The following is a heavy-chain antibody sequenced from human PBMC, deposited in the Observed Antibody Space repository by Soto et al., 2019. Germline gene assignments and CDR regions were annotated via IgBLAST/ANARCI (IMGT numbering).Heavy chain of an antibody. CDR1: GFTFGTVA. D-gene: IGHD3-16*02. J-gene: IGHJ4*02. V-gene: IGHV3-23*01. Sequence: EVQLLESGGGLVEPGGSLRLSCVASGFTFGTVAMTWVRQAPGKGLEWVSSIAIGSFDSYYAPSVKGRFTTSRDYSKNTLYLQMHRLRSDYTAVYYCAKDRLSRYLSGLYFDFWSPGSVVTVSS. CDR2: IAIGSFDS. CDR3: AKDRLSRYLSGLYFDF.